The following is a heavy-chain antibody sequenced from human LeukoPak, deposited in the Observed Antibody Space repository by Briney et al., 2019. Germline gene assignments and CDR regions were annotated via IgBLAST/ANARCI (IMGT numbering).Heavy chain of an antibody. Sequence: ETLSLTCTVSGDSTSSDRYYGGWVRQPPGKGLEWIGNIYYSGSTYYNPSLKSRVTMSVDTSKNQFFLKLNSVTAADTAVYYCARGRPYSGGYHLDYWGQGTLVTVSS. CDR3: ARGRPYSGGYHLDY. V-gene: IGHV4-39*01. D-gene: IGHD1-26*01. CDR1: GDSTSSDRYY. CDR2: IYYSGST. J-gene: IGHJ4*02.